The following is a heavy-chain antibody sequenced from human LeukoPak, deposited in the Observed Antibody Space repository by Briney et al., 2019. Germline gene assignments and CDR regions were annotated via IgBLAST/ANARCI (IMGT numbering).Heavy chain of an antibody. D-gene: IGHD3-22*01. CDR2: ISGSAT. CDR3: AKGPQVGSGYHPDY. Sequence: GGSLRLSCAASGFTISSYAMTWVRQAPGKGLEGVSLISGSATYYAYSVKGRFTISRDNSKNTLYLEMKSLRVEDTALFYCAKGPQVGSGYHPDYWGQGTLVTVSS. V-gene: IGHV3-23*01. CDR1: GFTISSYA. J-gene: IGHJ4*02.